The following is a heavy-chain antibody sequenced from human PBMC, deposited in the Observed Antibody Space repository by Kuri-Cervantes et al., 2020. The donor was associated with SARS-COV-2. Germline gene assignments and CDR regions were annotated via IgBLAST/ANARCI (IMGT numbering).Heavy chain of an antibody. D-gene: IGHD1-26*01. CDR2: IYYRGST. V-gene: IGHV4-30-4*08. CDR1: GGSISSGDYY. J-gene: IGHJ4*02. Sequence: LRLSCTVSGGSISSGDYYWSWIRQPPGKGLEWIGYIYYRGSTYYNPSLKSRVTISVDTTKNQFSLKLSSVTAADTAVYYCARARLVGAVIFDYWGQGTLVTVSS. CDR3: ARARLVGAVIFDY.